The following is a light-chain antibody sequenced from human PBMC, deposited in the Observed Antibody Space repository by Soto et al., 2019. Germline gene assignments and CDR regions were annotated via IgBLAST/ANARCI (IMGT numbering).Light chain of an antibody. V-gene: IGLV2-23*02. Sequence: QSVLTQPASVSGSPGQSITISCTGTSSDVGSYNLVSWYQQHPGKAPKLMIYEVSKRPSGVSNRFSGSKSGNTASLTIPGLQAGDEADYYCCSYAGSSTFFGTGTKVTVL. CDR2: EVS. J-gene: IGLJ1*01. CDR1: SSDVGSYNL. CDR3: CSYAGSSTF.